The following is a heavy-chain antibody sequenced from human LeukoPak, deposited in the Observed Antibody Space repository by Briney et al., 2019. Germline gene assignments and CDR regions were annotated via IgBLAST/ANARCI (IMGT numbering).Heavy chain of an antibody. J-gene: IGHJ4*02. CDR1: SFTFSNYA. CDR3: AKAGSANYFDY. V-gene: IGHV3-23*01. Sequence: GGSLRLSCAASSFTFSNYAMSWVRHAPGQGMVWVSVISGSGGYTNYADSVKGRFTISRDNSKNTLYLQMNSLRAEDTAVYYCAKAGSANYFDYWGQGTLVTVSS. CDR2: ISGSGGYT.